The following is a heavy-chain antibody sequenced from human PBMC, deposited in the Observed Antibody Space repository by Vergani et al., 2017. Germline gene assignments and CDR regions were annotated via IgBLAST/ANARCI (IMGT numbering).Heavy chain of an antibody. J-gene: IGHJ4*02. V-gene: IGHV1-2*02. CDR2: INPNSGGT. CDR3: ARDSEERFLEFLLGAILDY. Sequence: QVQLVQSGAEVKKPGASVKVSCKASGYTFTGYYMHWVRQAPGQGLEWMGWINPNSGGTNYAQKFQGRVTMTRDTSISTAYMELSRLRSDDTAVYYCARDSEERFLEFLLGAILDYWGQGTLVTVSS. CDR1: GYTFTGYY. D-gene: IGHD3-3*01.